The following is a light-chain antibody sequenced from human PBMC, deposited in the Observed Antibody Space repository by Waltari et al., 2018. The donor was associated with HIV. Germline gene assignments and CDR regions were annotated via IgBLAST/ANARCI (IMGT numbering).Light chain of an antibody. CDR1: SSNIGSNT. V-gene: IGLV1-44*01. CDR3: AAWDVSLSSYV. CDR2: TNN. Sequence: QSVLTQPPSASGTPGQRVTISCSGSSSNIGSNTLTWYQQFPGTAPKLLSYTNNQRPSGVPDRFSGSKSGTSASLAISGLQSEDEADFYCAAWDVSLSSYVFGTGTKVTVL. J-gene: IGLJ1*01.